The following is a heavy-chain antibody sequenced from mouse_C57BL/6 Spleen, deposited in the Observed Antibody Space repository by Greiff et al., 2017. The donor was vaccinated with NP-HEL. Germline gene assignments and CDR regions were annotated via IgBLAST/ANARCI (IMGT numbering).Heavy chain of an antibody. V-gene: IGHV3-6*01. J-gene: IGHJ2*01. D-gene: IGHD2-4*01. Sequence: EVQRVESGPGLVKPSQSLSLTCSVTGYSITSGYYWNWIRQFPGNKLEWMGYISYDGSNTYNPSLQNPISLTRDTSKNQFFLKLNSVTTGDTAAYYCARGSDYDGGVGDWGQGTTLTVSS. CDR1: GYSITSGYY. CDR3: ARGSDYDGGVGD. CDR2: ISYDGSN.